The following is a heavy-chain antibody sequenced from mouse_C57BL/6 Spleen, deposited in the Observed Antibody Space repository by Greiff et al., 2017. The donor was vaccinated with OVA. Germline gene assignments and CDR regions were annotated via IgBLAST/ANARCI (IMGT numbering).Heavy chain of an antibody. CDR1: GYSITSGYY. Sequence: EVKLQESGPGLVKPSQSLSLTCSVTGYSITSGYYWNWIRQFPGNKLEWMGYISYDGSNNYNPSLKNRISITRDTSKNQFFLKLNSVTTEDTATYYCAREVGGYWGQGTTLTVSS. CDR3: AREVGGY. D-gene: IGHD1-1*02. CDR2: ISYDGSN. J-gene: IGHJ2*01. V-gene: IGHV3-6*01.